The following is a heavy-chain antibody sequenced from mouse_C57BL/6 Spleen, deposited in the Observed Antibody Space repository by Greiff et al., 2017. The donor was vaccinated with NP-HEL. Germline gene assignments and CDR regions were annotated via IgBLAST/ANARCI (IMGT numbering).Heavy chain of an antibody. Sequence: EVNLVESGGDLVKPGGSLKLSCAASGFTFSSYGMSWVRQTPDKRLEWVATISSGGSYTYYPDSVKGRFTISRDNAKNTLYLQMSSLKSEDTAMYYCARHLTTVVATDAMDYWGQGTSVTVSS. V-gene: IGHV5-6*01. CDR1: GFTFSSYG. CDR2: ISSGGSYT. CDR3: ARHLTTVVATDAMDY. J-gene: IGHJ4*01. D-gene: IGHD1-1*01.